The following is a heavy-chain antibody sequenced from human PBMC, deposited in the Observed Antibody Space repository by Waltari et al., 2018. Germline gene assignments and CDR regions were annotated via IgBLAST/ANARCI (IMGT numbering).Heavy chain of an antibody. J-gene: IGHJ3*02. D-gene: IGHD4-17*01. CDR3: ARRSTVLAFDI. CDR2: IYTSGST. V-gene: IGHV4-61*09. Sequence: QVQLQESGPGLVKPSQTLSLTCTVSGGSISSGSYYWSWIRQPAGKGLEWIGYIYTSGSTNYNPSLKSRVTISVDTSKNQFSLKLSSVTTADTAVYYCARRSTVLAFDIWGQGTMVTVSS. CDR1: GGSISSGSYY.